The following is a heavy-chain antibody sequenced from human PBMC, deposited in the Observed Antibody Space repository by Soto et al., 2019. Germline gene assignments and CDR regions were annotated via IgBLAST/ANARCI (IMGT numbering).Heavy chain of an antibody. J-gene: IGHJ4*02. D-gene: IGHD3-22*01. CDR3: ARIDPYSYYYDSSGYYPFDY. V-gene: IGHV1-18*04. CDR1: GYTFTSYG. Sequence: VASVKVSCKASGYTFTSYGISWVRQAPGQGLEWMGWISAYNGNTNYAQKLQGRVTMTTDTSTSTAYMELRSLRSDDTAVYYCARIDPYSYYYDSSGYYPFDYWGQGTLVTVSS. CDR2: ISAYNGNT.